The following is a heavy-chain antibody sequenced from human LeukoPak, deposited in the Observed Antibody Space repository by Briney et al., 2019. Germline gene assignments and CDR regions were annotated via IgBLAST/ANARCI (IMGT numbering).Heavy chain of an antibody. CDR1: VGSISSYY. CDR3: ARAASSWSFDY. V-gene: IGHV4-59*01. J-gene: IGHJ4*02. CDR2: IYYSGIT. D-gene: IGHD6-13*01. Sequence: PSEAPSYTCTLSVGSISSYYCSWIRPPPGKGLEWIGYIYYSGITNYTPSLKSRVTISVDTSKNQFSLKLNSVTAANTAVYYCARAASSWSFDYWGQGTLVTVSS.